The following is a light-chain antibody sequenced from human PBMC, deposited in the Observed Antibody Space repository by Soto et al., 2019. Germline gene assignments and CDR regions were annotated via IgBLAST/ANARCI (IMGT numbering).Light chain of an antibody. Sequence: DIQMTQSPSTLSGSVGDRVSITCRASQTISSWLAWYQQKPGKVPKLLMYAVSTLQSGVPSRFSGSGSGTDFTLTISGLQPEDVATYYCQNYNSAPWTFGLGTKVDI. V-gene: IGKV1-27*01. J-gene: IGKJ1*01. CDR1: QTISSW. CDR3: QNYNSAPWT. CDR2: AVS.